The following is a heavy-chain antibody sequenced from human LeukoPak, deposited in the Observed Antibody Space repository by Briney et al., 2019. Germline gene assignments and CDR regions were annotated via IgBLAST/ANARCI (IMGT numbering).Heavy chain of an antibody. D-gene: IGHD2-21*01. V-gene: IGHV4-30-4*08. CDR3: ATHCGGDCYSWDWDY. J-gene: IGHJ4*02. CDR1: GGSISSGDYY. CDR2: IYYSGST. Sequence: SETLSLTCTVSGGSISSGDYYWSWIRQPPGKGLEWIGYIYYSGSTYYNPSLKSRVTISVDTSKNQFSLKLSSVTAADTAVYYCATHCGGDCYSWDWDYWGQGTLVTVSS.